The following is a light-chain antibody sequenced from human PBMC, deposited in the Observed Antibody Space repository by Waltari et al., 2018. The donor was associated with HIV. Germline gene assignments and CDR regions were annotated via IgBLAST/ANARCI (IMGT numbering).Light chain of an antibody. V-gene: IGKV1-39*01. J-gene: IGKJ2*01. Sequence: DFQMTQSPPHLFASVGDRITLLCRASQCIGNYLNWYVHKPGTAPKLLIYGASSLQSGVPSRFSGSGSGTDFALTISSLQPEDFATYYCQQSHLTPTAFGQGTKLEI. CDR1: QCIGNY. CDR3: QQSHLTPTA. CDR2: GAS.